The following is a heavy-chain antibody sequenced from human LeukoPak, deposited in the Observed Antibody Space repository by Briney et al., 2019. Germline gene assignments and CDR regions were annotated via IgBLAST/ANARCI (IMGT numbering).Heavy chain of an antibody. CDR1: GFTFRSYS. D-gene: IGHD3-10*01. CDR3: AKDGIWFGELFRAEYFQH. CDR2: ISSSSSYI. Sequence: GGSLRLSCEASGFTFRSYSMNWVRQAPGKGLEWVSSISSSSSYIYYADSVKGRFTISRDNAKNSLYLQMNSLRAEDTAVYYCAKDGIWFGELFRAEYFQHWGQGTLVTVSS. V-gene: IGHV3-21*01. J-gene: IGHJ1*01.